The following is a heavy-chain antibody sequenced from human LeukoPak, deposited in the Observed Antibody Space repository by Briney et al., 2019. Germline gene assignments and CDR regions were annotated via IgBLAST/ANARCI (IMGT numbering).Heavy chain of an antibody. V-gene: IGHV4-39*01. CDR3: ARRSSGWPFDY. CDR2: IYDSGST. Sequence: SETLSLTCTVSGGSISSSGYCWGWIRQPPGKGLEWIGSIYDSGSTQCNPSLKSRVTISVDTSKMQFSLKVTSVTAADTAVYYCARRSSGWPFDYWGQGTLVTVSS. CDR1: GGSISSSGYC. D-gene: IGHD6-19*01. J-gene: IGHJ4*02.